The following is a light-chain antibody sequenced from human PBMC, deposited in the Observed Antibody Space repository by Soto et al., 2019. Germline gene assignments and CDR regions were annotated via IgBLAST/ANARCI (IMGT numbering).Light chain of an antibody. CDR1: QSVGGS. J-gene: IGKJ1*01. Sequence: VMTQSPATLSVSPGEIVTLSCSASQSVGGSLAWYRQKPGQAPSLLVYGASTRATGIPARFSGSGSGTEFTLTISSLQSDDFAVYYCLQYDKWPPWTFGQGTKVDIK. CDR2: GAS. CDR3: LQYDKWPPWT. V-gene: IGKV3-15*01.